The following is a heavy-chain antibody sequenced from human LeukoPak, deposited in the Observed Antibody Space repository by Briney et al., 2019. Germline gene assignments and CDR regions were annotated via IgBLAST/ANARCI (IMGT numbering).Heavy chain of an antibody. CDR3: ARGSYSSSWSENWFDP. CDR1: GYTFTSYD. CDR2: MNPNSGNT. J-gene: IGHJ5*02. V-gene: IGHV1-8*01. D-gene: IGHD6-13*01. Sequence: ASVKVSCKASGYTFTSYDINWVRQATGQGLEWMGWMNPNSGNTGYAQKFQGRVTMTRHTSISTAYMELSSLRSEDTAVYYCARGSYSSSWSENWFDPWGQGTLVTVSS.